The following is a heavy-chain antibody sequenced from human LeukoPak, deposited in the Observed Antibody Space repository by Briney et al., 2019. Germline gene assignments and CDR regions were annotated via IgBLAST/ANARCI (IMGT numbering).Heavy chain of an antibody. J-gene: IGHJ4*02. Sequence: GGSLRLSCAASGFTFSSYAMSWVRQAPGKGLEWVSAISGSGGSTYYADSVRGRFTISRDNSKNTLYLQMNSLRAEDTAVYYCAKDLGVVVVAATPDYWGQGTLVTVSS. CDR1: GFTFSSYA. CDR3: AKDLGVVVVAATPDY. V-gene: IGHV3-23*01. CDR2: ISGSGGST. D-gene: IGHD2-15*01.